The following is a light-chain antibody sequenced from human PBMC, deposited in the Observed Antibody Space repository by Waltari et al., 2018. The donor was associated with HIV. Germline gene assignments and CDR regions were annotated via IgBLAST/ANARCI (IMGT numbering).Light chain of an antibody. Sequence: SYVLTQPASVSVAPGQTANVTCGGDNVESKSVHWYQQRAGKAPILVLYDDTDRPSGIPERFSGSNFGNMATLTISRVDAGDEGDYYCHVWESSSDEYVFGTGTKVTV. CDR1: NVESKS. J-gene: IGLJ1*01. CDR2: DDT. CDR3: HVWESSSDEYV. V-gene: IGLV3-21*02.